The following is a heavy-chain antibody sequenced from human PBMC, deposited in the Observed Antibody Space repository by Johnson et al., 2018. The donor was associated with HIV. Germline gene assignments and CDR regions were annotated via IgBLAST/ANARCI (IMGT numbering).Heavy chain of an antibody. J-gene: IGHJ3*02. Sequence: VQLVESGGGVVRPGGSLRLSCAASGFTFDDYGMSWVRQAPGKGLEWVSGINWNGGSTGYADSVKGRFTISRDNSKNTLYLQMNSLRAEDTAVYYCARLALRGSYGYKFGVGHDGSDIWGQGTLVTVSS. CDR1: GFTFDDYG. D-gene: IGHD3-16*01. CDR2: INWNGGST. V-gene: IGHV3-20*04. CDR3: ARLALRGSYGYKFGVGHDGSDI.